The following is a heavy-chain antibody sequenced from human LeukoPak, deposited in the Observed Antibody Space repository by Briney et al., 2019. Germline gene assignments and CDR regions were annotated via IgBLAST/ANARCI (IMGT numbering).Heavy chain of an antibody. CDR3: ARADTYSSSWYPTYYFDY. CDR1: GFTVSSNY. J-gene: IGHJ4*02. V-gene: IGHV3-66*01. CDR2: IYSGGST. Sequence: GGSLRLSCAASGFTVSSNYMSWVRQAPGKGLEWVSVIYSGGSTYYADSVKGRFTISRDNSKNTLYLQMNSLRAEDTAVYYCARADTYSSSWYPTYYFDYWGQGTLVTVSS. D-gene: IGHD6-13*01.